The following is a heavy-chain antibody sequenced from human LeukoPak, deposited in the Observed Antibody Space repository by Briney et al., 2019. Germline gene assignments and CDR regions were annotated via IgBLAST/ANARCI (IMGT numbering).Heavy chain of an antibody. CDR1: GGYISSNSYH. J-gene: IGHJ4*02. CDR2: IYYSGST. CDR3: ARLEGGYPYFDY. D-gene: IGHD5-12*01. Sequence: SETLSLTCTVSGGYISSNSYHWGWIRQPPGKGLEWIGSIYYSGSTYYNPSLKSRVTISVDTSKNQFSLKLSSVTAADTAVYYCARLEGGYPYFDYWGQGTLVTVSS. V-gene: IGHV4-39*01.